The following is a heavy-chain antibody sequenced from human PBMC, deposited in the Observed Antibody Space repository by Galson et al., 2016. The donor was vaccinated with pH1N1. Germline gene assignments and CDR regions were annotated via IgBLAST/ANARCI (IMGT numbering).Heavy chain of an antibody. CDR2: IYHSGDT. V-gene: IGHV4-38-2*01. D-gene: IGHD6-6*01. CDR3: ARHLRIGGLEYRTSYFDS. J-gene: IGHJ4*02. CDR1: GFYISSDFY. Sequence: SETLSLTCDVSGFYISSDFYWGWIRQPPGKGLEWIGSIYHSGDTSYNPSLKSRVTISLDTSKNQFSLEVSSVTAADTAVYSCARHLRIGGLEYRTSYFDSWGQGTLVTVSS.